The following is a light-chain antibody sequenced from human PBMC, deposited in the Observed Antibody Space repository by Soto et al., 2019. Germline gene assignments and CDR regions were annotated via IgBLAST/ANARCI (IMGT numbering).Light chain of an antibody. CDR3: CSYAGSSTFVV. CDR2: EVS. Sequence: QSALTQPASVSGSPGQPITISCTGTSSVVGSYNLASWYRHHPGKAPKLMIYEVSKRPSGVSNRFSGSKSGNTASLTISGLQAEDEADYYCCSYAGSSTFVVFGGGTQLTVL. V-gene: IGLV2-23*02. CDR1: SSVVGSYNL. J-gene: IGLJ2*01.